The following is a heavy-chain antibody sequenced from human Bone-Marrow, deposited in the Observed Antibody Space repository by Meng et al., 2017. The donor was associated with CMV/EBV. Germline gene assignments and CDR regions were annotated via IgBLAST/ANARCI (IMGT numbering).Heavy chain of an antibody. J-gene: IGHJ6*02. CDR1: GGSISSTNYY. Sequence: GSLRLSCTVSGGSISSTNYYWGWIRQPPGKGLEWVGSGYYSGNTYYNPSLKGRVTISVDTSKNQFSLELSSVTAADTAVYYCARGRENLPDCSSTSCYRVGYYGMDVWGQGTTVTVSS. D-gene: IGHD2-2*02. CDR2: GYYSGNT. CDR3: ARGRENLPDCSSTSCYRVGYYGMDV. V-gene: IGHV4-39*07.